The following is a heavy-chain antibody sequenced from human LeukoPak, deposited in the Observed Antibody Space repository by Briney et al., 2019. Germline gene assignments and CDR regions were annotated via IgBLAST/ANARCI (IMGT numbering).Heavy chain of an antibody. V-gene: IGHV3-23*01. Sequence: GSLRLSCVASGFTFSSYAMSRVRQAPGKGLEWVSAISGSGGSTYYADSVKGRFTISRDNSKNTLYLQMNSLRAEDTAVYYCAKMRYYYGSGSYYNTWGQGTLVTISS. D-gene: IGHD3-10*01. CDR1: GFTFSSYA. CDR2: ISGSGGST. CDR3: AKMRYYYGSGSYYNT. J-gene: IGHJ5*02.